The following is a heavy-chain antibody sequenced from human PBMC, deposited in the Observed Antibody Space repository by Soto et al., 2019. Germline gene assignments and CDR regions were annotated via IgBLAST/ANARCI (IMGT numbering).Heavy chain of an antibody. V-gene: IGHV5-51*01. CDR1: GYSFTSYW. D-gene: IGHD3-3*01. CDR3: ARFRGYDFWIGYMDV. Sequence: GESLKISCKGSGYSFTSYWLGWVRQMPGKGLEWMGIIYPGDSDTRYSPSFQGQVTISADKSIRAAYLQWSSLKASDTAMYYCARFRGYDFWIGYMDVWGKGTTVTVSS. J-gene: IGHJ6*03. CDR2: IYPGDSDT.